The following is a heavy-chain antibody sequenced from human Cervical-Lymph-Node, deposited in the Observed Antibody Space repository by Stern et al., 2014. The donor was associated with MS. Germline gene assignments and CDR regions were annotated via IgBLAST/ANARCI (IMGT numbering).Heavy chain of an antibody. D-gene: IGHD3-10*01. CDR2: MNPNRGNK. CDR1: GYTFTNYN. Sequence: VQLVESGAEVKKPGASVKVSCKASGYTFTNYNIDWVRQATGQGLEWMGWMNPNRGNKGYAKRFQGRVTMTRDTSTSTAYMALSRLKCGDTAVFYRAEVCFYGSGLFYPLGDGFDLWGQGTTVTVSS. J-gene: IGHJ6*02. CDR3: AEVCFYGSGLFYPLGDGFDL. V-gene: IGHV1-8*01.